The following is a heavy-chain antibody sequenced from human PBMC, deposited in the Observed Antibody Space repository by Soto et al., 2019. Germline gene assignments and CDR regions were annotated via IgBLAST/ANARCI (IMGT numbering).Heavy chain of an antibody. Sequence: GGSLRLSCAASGFIFSSYSMNWVRQAPGKGLEWVSSISSSSIYIYYADSVKGRFTISRDNAKNSLYLQMNSLRAEDTAVYYCAREEGHSGYDLWGQGTLVTVSS. CDR1: GFIFSSYS. J-gene: IGHJ5*02. D-gene: IGHD5-12*01. CDR2: ISSSSIYI. V-gene: IGHV3-21*01. CDR3: AREEGHSGYDL.